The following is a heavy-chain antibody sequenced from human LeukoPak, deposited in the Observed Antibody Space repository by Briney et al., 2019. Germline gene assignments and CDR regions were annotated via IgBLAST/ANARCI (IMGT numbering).Heavy chain of an antibody. CDR1: GGSISSYY. CDR2: IYTSGST. Sequence: SETLSLTCTVSGGSISSYYWSWIRQPAGKGLEWIGRIYTSGSTNYNPSLKGRVTMSVDTSKNQFSLKLSSVTAADTAVYYCARGLVPAVDAYYYYYYMDVWGKGTTVTVSS. D-gene: IGHD2-2*01. V-gene: IGHV4-4*07. CDR3: ARGLVPAVDAYYYYYYMDV. J-gene: IGHJ6*03.